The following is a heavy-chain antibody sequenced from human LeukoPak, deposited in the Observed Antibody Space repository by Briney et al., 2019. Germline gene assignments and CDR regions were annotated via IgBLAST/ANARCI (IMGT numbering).Heavy chain of an antibody. CDR1: GFTFSSYW. D-gene: IGHD2-2*01. J-gene: IGHJ5*02. CDR2: IKQDGSEK. CDR3: ARDRSRDFNRP. Sequence: GGSLRLSCAASGFTFSSYWMSWVRQAPGKGLEWVANIKQDGSEKYYVGSVKGRFAISRDNAKNSLYLQMNSLRAEDTAVYYCARDRSRDFNRPWGQGTLVTVSS. V-gene: IGHV3-7*01.